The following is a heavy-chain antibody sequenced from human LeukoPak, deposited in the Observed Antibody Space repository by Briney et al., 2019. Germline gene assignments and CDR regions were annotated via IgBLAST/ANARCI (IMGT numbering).Heavy chain of an antibody. J-gene: IGHJ6*02. Sequence: SETLSLTCAVYGGSFSGYYWSWIRQPPGKGLEWIGEINHSGSTNYNPSLKSRVTISVDTSKNQFSLKLSSVTAADTAVYYCARRFKEVTPSDIRYYGMDVWGQGTTVTVSS. CDR1: GGSFSGYY. CDR3: ARRFKEVTPSDIRYYGMDV. D-gene: IGHD2-15*01. CDR2: INHSGST. V-gene: IGHV4-34*01.